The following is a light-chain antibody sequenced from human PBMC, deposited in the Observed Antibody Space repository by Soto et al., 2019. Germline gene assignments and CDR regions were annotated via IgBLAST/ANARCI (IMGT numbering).Light chain of an antibody. CDR1: QSIDYY. V-gene: IGKV1-39*01. CDR2: AAS. Sequence: DIQMTQSPSSLSASVGDRVTITCRASQSIDYYLNWYQQKPGKAPKLLIYAASSLQGGVPSRFSGSGSGTDFTLTISSLQPEDVATYYCQQSYNTFTFGPGTKVDIK. CDR3: QQSYNTFT. J-gene: IGKJ3*01.